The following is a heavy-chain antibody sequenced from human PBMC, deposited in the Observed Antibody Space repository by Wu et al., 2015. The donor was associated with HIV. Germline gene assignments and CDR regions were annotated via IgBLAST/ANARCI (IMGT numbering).Heavy chain of an antibody. CDR1: GYTFTSYG. CDR3: ARLRRYYDYVWGSYRPGWFDP. V-gene: IGHV1-18*01. Sequence: QVQLVQSGAEVKKPGASVKVSCKASGYTFTSYGISWVRQAPGQGLEWMGWISAYNGNTNYAQKLQGRVTMTTDTSTSTAYMELRSLRSDDTAVYYCARLRRYYDYVWGSYRPGWFDPWGQGTLVTVSS. D-gene: IGHD3-16*01. CDR2: ISAYNGNT. J-gene: IGHJ5*02.